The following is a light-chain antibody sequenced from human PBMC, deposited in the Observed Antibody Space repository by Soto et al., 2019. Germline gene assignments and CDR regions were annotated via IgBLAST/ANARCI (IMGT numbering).Light chain of an antibody. V-gene: IGKV1-39*01. CDR3: QQYTNWPPMT. CDR1: QSISFY. J-gene: IGKJ1*01. CDR2: TAS. Sequence: DIQMTQSPSSLSASVGDRVTITCRASQSISFYLNWYQQKPGKAPKLLIYTASNVQSGVPSRISGSGSGTDFTLTISSLQSEDFAVYYCQQYTNWPPMTFGQGTKVDIK.